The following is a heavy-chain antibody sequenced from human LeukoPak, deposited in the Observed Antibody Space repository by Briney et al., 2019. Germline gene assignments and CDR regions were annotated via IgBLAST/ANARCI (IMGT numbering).Heavy chain of an antibody. CDR3: ARGPRLLISRYYYYMDV. D-gene: IGHD3-16*01. CDR1: GGSFSGYY. J-gene: IGHJ6*03. Sequence: PSETLSLTCAVYGGSFSGYYWSWIRHPAGKRLESIGEINHSGSTNYNPSLKSRVTISVDTSKNQFSLKLSSVTAADTAVYYCARGPRLLISRYYYYMDVWGKGTTVTVSS. CDR2: INHSGST. V-gene: IGHV4-34*01.